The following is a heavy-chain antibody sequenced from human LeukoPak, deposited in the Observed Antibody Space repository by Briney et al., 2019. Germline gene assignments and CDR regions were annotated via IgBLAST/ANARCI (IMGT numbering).Heavy chain of an antibody. J-gene: IGHJ5*02. CDR2: MNPNSGNT. Sequence: ASVKVSCKASGYTFTSYDINWVRQATGQGLEWMGWMNPNSGNTGYAQKFQGRVSLTTDTSTSTAYMELRSLRSEDTAVYYCARTLTYSGSYFNWFDPWGQGTLVTVSS. CDR3: ARTLTYSGSYFNWFDP. CDR1: GYTFTSYD. D-gene: IGHD1-26*01. V-gene: IGHV1-8*01.